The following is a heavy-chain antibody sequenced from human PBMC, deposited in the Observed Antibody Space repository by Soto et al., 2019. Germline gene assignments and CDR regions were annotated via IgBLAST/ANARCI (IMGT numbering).Heavy chain of an antibody. Sequence: PGGSLRLSCAASGFTFSNYEMNWVRQAPGKGLEWVSYISSSGNLIYYADSVKGRFTISRDNAKNSLYLQMNSLRAEDAAVYYCAKEEDALRYTMDVWGQGTTVTVSS. D-gene: IGHD1-1*01. CDR3: AKEEDALRYTMDV. V-gene: IGHV3-48*03. CDR1: GFTFSNYE. J-gene: IGHJ6*02. CDR2: ISSSGNLI.